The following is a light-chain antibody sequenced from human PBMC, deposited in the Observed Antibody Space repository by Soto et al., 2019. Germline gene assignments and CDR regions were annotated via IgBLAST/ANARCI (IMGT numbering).Light chain of an antibody. CDR1: QSISSW. Sequence: DIQMTQSPSTLSASVGDRVTITCRASQSISSWLAWYQQKPGKAPKLLIYDASSLESGVPSRFSGSGSGTDFTLTISRLEPEDFAVYYCHQYGSSLGTFGQGTKVEV. V-gene: IGKV1-5*01. CDR2: DAS. CDR3: HQYGSSLGT. J-gene: IGKJ2*01.